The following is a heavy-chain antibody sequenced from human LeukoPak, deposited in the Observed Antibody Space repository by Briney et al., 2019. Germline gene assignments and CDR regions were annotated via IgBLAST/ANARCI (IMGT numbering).Heavy chain of an antibody. CDR3: ARSVGYYDSSGYPFDY. D-gene: IGHD3-22*01. CDR2: INYSGST. CDR1: GGSFSGYY. V-gene: IGHV4-34*01. Sequence: AETLSLTCAVYGGSFSGYYWSWIRQPPGKGLEWIGEINYSGSTNYNSSLKNRVTISVDTSKDQFSLKLSSVTAADTAVYYCARSVGYYDSSGYPFDYWGQGTLVTVSS. J-gene: IGHJ4*02.